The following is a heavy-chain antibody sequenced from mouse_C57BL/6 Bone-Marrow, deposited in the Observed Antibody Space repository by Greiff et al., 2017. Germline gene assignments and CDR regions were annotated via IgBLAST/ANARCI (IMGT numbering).Heavy chain of an antibody. Sequence: QVQLQQSGPELVKPGASVKISCKASGYAFSSSWMNWVKQRPGKGLEWIGRIYPGDGDTNYNGKFKGKATLTADKSSSTAYMQLSSLTSEDSAVYFCARSKDSSGPAWFAYWGQGTLVTVSA. CDR2: IYPGDGDT. V-gene: IGHV1-82*01. J-gene: IGHJ3*01. CDR1: GYAFSSSW. CDR3: ARSKDSSGPAWFAY. D-gene: IGHD3-2*02.